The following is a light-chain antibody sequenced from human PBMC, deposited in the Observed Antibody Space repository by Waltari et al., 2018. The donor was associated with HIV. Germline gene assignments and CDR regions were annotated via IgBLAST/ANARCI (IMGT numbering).Light chain of an antibody. V-gene: IGLV2-14*03. CDR2: DLS. CDR1: SNDIGSSHY. J-gene: IGLJ1*01. CDR3: SSYTSSITYV. Sequence: QSALTQPASVSGSPGQSITISCTGTSNDIGSSHYVSWHQQHPGEAPKPIIHDLSDRLSGISNRCSCAKAGNNASLTISGLQTEDEAAYYCSSYTSSITYVFGPGTKVTVL.